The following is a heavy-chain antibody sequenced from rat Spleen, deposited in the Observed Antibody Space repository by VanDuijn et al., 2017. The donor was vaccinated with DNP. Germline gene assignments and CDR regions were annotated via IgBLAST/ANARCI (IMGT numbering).Heavy chain of an antibody. V-gene: IGHV4-2*01. CDR3: VREAFGVEY. CDR1: GFNLNDYW. J-gene: IGHJ2*01. Sequence: EVQLVESGGGLVQPGRSLKLSCAASGFNLNDYWMGWVRQAPGKGLEWIGEINKDSSRVKYTPSLKDKFTISRDNAQNTLYLQMTKVGSEDTAIYYCVREAFGVEYWGQGVMVTVSS. D-gene: IGHD4-3*01. CDR2: INKDSSRV.